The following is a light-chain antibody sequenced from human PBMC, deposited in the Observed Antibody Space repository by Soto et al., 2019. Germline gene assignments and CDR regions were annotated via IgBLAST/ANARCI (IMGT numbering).Light chain of an antibody. V-gene: IGLV2-14*03. CDR2: EVS. J-gene: IGLJ3*02. CDR1: SSDIGASTF. CDR3: SSARRDNTWV. Sequence: QSALTQPDSVSESPGQSITISCTGTSSDIGASTFVSWYQQHPGKAPKLLIYEVSNRPSGISNRFSGSKSANTASLTISGLQAEDEADYYCSSARRDNTWVFGGGTKVTVL.